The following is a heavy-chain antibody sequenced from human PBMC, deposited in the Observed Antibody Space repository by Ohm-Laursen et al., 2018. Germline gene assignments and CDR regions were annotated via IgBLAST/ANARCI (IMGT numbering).Heavy chain of an antibody. Sequence: SDTLSLTCTVSGDSINSHYWSWIRQPPGKGLEWIGYIYYSGSTTYNSSLKSRVTISVDKSTNRFSLKLSSVTAADTAVYYCARGGWYEDYWGQGILVTVSS. CDR1: GDSINSHY. CDR3: ARGGWYEDY. V-gene: IGHV4-59*07. D-gene: IGHD6-19*01. J-gene: IGHJ4*02. CDR2: IYYSGST.